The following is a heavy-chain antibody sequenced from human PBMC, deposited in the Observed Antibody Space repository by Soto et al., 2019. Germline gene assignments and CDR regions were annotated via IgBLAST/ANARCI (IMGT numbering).Heavy chain of an antibody. CDR1: GFSLSPSGVG. D-gene: IGHD3-3*01. CDR2: TYWNDDK. J-gene: IGHJ4*02. Sequence: SSLVNPTQTLPLTCTFSGFSLSPSGVGVDWIRQPPGKSLAWIALTYWNDDKRYSPSLQSRLTITKDTHKIQAVLTMTNMDPVDTATYYCAHRPVVFGTFDYWGQGTLGTVSS. CDR3: AHRPVVFGTFDY. V-gene: IGHV2-5*01.